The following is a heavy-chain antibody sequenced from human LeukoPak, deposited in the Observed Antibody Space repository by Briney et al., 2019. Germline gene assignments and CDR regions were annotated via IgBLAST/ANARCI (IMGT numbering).Heavy chain of an antibody. CDR1: GGSISSYY. V-gene: IGHV4-59*08. CDR2: IYYSGST. Sequence: SETLSLTCTVSGGSISSYYWSWIRQPPGKGLEWIGYIYYSGSTNYNPSLKSRVTISVDTSKNQFSLKLGSVTAADTAVYYCATTRREGGSGSFDYWGQGTLVTVSS. J-gene: IGHJ4*02. D-gene: IGHD3-10*01. CDR3: ATTRREGGSGSFDY.